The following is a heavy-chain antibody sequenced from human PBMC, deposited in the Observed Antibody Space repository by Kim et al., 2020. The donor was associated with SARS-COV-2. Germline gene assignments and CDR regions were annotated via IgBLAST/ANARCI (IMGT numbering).Heavy chain of an antibody. CDR2: INPSGGST. D-gene: IGHD3-22*01. Sequence: ASVKVSCKASGYTFTSYYMHWVRQAPGQGLEWMGIINPSGGSTSYAQKFQGRVTMTRDTSTSTVYMELSSLRSEDTAVYYCARAETYYYDSSGYYYTYWGQGTLVTVSS. V-gene: IGHV1-46*01. CDR3: ARAETYYYDSSGYYYTY. CDR1: GYTFTSYY. J-gene: IGHJ4*02.